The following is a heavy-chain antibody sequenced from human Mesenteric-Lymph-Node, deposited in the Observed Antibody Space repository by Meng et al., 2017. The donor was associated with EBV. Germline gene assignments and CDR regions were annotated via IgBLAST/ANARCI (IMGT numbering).Heavy chain of an antibody. CDR1: GDSVSSNSAA. V-gene: IGHV6-1*01. J-gene: IGHJ5*02. CDR3: ARGIVATTRNWFDP. D-gene: IGHD5-12*01. Sequence: QPQLQQSAPGLAKPRXSLPLTCSISGDSVSSNSAAWNWIRQSPSRGLEWLGRTYYRSKWYNDYEVSVKSRITINPDTSKNQFSLQLNSVTPEDTAVYYCARGIVATTRNWFDPWGQGTLVTVSS. CDR2: TYYRSKWYN.